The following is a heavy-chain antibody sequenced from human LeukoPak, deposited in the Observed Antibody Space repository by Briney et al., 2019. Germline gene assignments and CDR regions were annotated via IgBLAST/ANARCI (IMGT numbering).Heavy chain of an antibody. CDR3: AKDGYYDLWSGYSEADY. CDR2: ISGDGGST. CDR1: GFTFDDYA. V-gene: IGHV3-43*02. Sequence: GGSLRLSCAASGFTFDDYAMHWVRQAPGKGLEWVSLISGDGGSTYYADSVKGRFTISRDNSKNSLYLQMNSLRTEDTALYYCAKDGYYDLWSGYSEADYWGQGTLVTVSS. J-gene: IGHJ4*02. D-gene: IGHD3-3*01.